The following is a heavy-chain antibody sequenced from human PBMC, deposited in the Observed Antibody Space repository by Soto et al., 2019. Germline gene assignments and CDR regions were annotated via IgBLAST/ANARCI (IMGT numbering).Heavy chain of an antibody. CDR1: GYTFTSYG. J-gene: IGHJ6*02. D-gene: IGHD1-20*01. V-gene: IGHV1-18*04. CDR2: ISAYNGNT. CDR3: AGNIRWHPSTAAVYYYGMDV. Sequence: RASVKVSCKASGYTFTSYGISWVRQAPGQGLEWMGWISAYNGNTNYVQKLQGRVTMTADTSTSTAYMELRSLRSDDTAVYYCAGNIRWHPSTAAVYYYGMDVLGQRTTVTVS.